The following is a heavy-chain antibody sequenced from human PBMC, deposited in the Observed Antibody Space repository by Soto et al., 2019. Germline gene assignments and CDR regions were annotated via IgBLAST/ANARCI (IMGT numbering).Heavy chain of an antibody. CDR2: INAGNGNT. D-gene: IGHD6-19*01. Sequence: ASMKVSCKASGYTFTSYAMHWVRQAPGQRLEWMGWINAGNGNTKYSQKFQGRVTITRDTSASTAYMELSSLRSEDTAVYYCAREGEYELGIAVAGIDYWGQGTLVTVSS. CDR3: AREGEYELGIAVAGIDY. V-gene: IGHV1-3*01. J-gene: IGHJ4*02. CDR1: GYTFTSYA.